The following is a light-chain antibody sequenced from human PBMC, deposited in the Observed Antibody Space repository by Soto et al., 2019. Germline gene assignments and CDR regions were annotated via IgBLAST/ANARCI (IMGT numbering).Light chain of an antibody. Sequence: QSVLTQPASVSGSPGQSITISCTGTSSDVGGYDYVSWYQLHPGKAPKLMVFEVSNRPSGVSYRFSGSKSGNTASLTISGLQAEDEADYYCSSYTSRNTFLYVFXTGTKVTVL. CDR2: EVS. CDR3: SSYTSRNTFLYV. CDR1: SSDVGGYDY. V-gene: IGLV2-14*01. J-gene: IGLJ1*01.